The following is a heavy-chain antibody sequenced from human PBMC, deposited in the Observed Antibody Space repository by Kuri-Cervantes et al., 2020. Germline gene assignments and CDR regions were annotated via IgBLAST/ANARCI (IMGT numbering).Heavy chain of an antibody. J-gene: IGHJ4*02. CDR1: GFTFDDYA. D-gene: IGHD3-22*01. CDR2: ISWNSGSI. CDR3: ARLYYYDSVSNY. V-gene: IGHV3-9*01. Sequence: SLKISCAASGFTFDDYAMHWVRQAPGKGLEWVSGISWNSGSIGYADSVKGRFTISRDNAKNSLYLQMNSLRAEDTAVYYCARLYYYDSVSNYWGQGTLVTVSS.